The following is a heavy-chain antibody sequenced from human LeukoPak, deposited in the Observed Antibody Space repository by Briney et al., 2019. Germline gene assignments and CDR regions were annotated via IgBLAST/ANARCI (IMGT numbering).Heavy chain of an antibody. CDR2: IIPIFGTA. CDR3: AREAPDSSGYYYGVY. V-gene: IGHV1-69*13. J-gene: IGHJ4*02. D-gene: IGHD3-22*01. CDR1: GGTFSSYA. Sequence: SVKVSCKASGGTFSSYAISWVRQAPGQGLEWMGGIIPIFGTANYAQKFQGRVTIPADESTSTAYMELSSLRSEDTGVYYGAREAPDSSGYYYGVYWGQGTLVTVSS.